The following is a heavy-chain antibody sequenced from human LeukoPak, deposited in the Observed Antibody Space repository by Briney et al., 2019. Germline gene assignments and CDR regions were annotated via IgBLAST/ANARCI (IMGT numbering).Heavy chain of an antibody. Sequence: GGSLRLSCAASGFTFSSYAMSRVRQAPGKGLEWVSSISGSGRSTYYAGSVKGRFTFSRDNSKNTLYLQLNSLRAEDTALYYCAKGNDYSNYVRFDSWGQGTLVTVSS. D-gene: IGHD4-11*01. V-gene: IGHV3-23*01. CDR2: ISGSGRST. CDR1: GFTFSSYA. J-gene: IGHJ4*02. CDR3: AKGNDYSNYVRFDS.